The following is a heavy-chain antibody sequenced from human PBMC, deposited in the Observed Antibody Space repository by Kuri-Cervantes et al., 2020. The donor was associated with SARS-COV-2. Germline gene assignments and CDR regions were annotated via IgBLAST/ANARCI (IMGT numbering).Heavy chain of an antibody. D-gene: IGHD2-21*01. CDR3: AHTLLASGACFDY. J-gene: IGHJ4*02. CDR1: GGSFSSYYW. Sequence: QTLSLTCAVYGGSFSSYYWSWIRQPPGKALEWPARIDWDDDKYYSTSLKTRLTISKDTSKNQVVLTMTNMDPVDTATYYCAHTLLASGACFDYWGQGNLVNGAS. CDR2: IDWDDDK. V-gene: IGHV2-70*12.